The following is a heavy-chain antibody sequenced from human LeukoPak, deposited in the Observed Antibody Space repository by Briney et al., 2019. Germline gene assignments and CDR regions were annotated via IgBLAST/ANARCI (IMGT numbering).Heavy chain of an antibody. CDR2: INHSGST. D-gene: IGHD3-10*01. V-gene: IGHV4-34*01. Sequence: SATLSLTCAVYGRSFSGYYWSWIRQPPGKGLEWIGEINHSGSTNYNPSLKSRVTISVDTSKNQFSLKLSSVTAADTDVYYCARLPSGNYYGSGSYYRSVYFDYWGQGTLVTVSS. J-gene: IGHJ4*02. CDR3: ARLPSGNYYGSGSYYRSVYFDY. CDR1: GRSFSGYY.